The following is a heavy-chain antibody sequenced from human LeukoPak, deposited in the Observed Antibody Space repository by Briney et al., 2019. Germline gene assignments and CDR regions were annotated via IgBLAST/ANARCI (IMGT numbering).Heavy chain of an antibody. V-gene: IGHV1-69*02. Sequence: SVKVSCKASGGTFSSYTISWVRQAPGQGLEWMGRIIPILGVPNYAQKFQGRVTITADKSTSTAYMELSSLRSEDTAVYYCARGLTGYYDFWSGYHLDYWGQGTLVTVSS. CDR2: IIPILGVP. D-gene: IGHD3-3*01. CDR3: ARGLTGYYDFWSGYHLDY. J-gene: IGHJ4*02. CDR1: GGTFSSYT.